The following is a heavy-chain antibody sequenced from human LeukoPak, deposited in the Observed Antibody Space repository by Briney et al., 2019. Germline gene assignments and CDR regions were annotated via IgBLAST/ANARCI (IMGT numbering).Heavy chain of an antibody. V-gene: IGHV3-73*01. CDR2: IRSKLNKYAT. Sequence: GGSLRLSCAASGFSLSGSAVHWVRQAPGKGLEWVGRIRSKLNKYATAYGESMKGRVTVSRDDSENTAFLQMNSLKSEDTAVYYCARHDYGRIAFDIWGRGTVVTVSS. CDR3: ARHDYGRIAFDI. D-gene: IGHD4-17*01. J-gene: IGHJ3*02. CDR1: GFSLSGSA.